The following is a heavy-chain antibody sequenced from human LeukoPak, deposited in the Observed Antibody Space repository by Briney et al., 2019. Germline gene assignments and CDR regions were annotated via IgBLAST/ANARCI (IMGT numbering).Heavy chain of an antibody. CDR2: IYHSGST. CDR3: ATYYYDSSGYGHWFDP. V-gene: IGHV4-30-2*01. J-gene: IGHJ5*02. Sequence: SQTLSLTCTVSGGSISSDNYYWNWIRQPPGKGLEWIGYIYHSGSTYYNPSLKSRVTISVDRSKNQFSLKLSSVTAADTAVYYCATYYYDSSGYGHWFDPWGQGTLVTVSS. D-gene: IGHD3-22*01. CDR1: GGSISSDNYY.